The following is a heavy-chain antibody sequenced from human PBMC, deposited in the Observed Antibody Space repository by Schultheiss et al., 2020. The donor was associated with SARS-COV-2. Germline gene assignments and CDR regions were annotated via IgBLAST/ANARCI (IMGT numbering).Heavy chain of an antibody. Sequence: ASVKVSCKASGYTFTSYDISWVRQAPGQGLEWMGWISAYNGNTNYAQKLQGRVTMTTDTSTSTAYMELRSLRSDDTAVYYCARVGWEPDYYYYGMDVWGQGTTVTVSS. J-gene: IGHJ6*02. CDR3: ARVGWEPDYYYYGMDV. CDR1: GYTFTSYD. CDR2: ISAYNGNT. D-gene: IGHD1-26*01. V-gene: IGHV1-18*01.